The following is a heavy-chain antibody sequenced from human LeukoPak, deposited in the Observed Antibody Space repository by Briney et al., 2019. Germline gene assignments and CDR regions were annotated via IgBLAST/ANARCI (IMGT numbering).Heavy chain of an antibody. V-gene: IGHV3-23*01. CDR1: GFTFSSYA. Sequence: SGGSLKLSCAASGFTFSSYAMSWVRQAPGKGLEWVLAISGSGGSTYYADSVKGRFTISRDNSKNTLYLQMNSLRVEDTAVYYCAKDSPYYYDSSGYFDYWGQGTLVTVSS. CDR2: ISGSGGST. J-gene: IGHJ4*02. CDR3: AKDSPYYYDSSGYFDY. D-gene: IGHD3-22*01.